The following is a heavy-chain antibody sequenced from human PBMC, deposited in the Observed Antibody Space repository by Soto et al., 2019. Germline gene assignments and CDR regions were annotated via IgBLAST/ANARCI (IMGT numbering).Heavy chain of an antibody. D-gene: IGHD3-10*01. CDR2: IYHSGST. CDR1: GGSISSSNW. J-gene: IGHJ5*02. Sequence: PSETLSLTCAVSGGSISSSNWWSWVRQPPGKGLEWIGEIYHSGSTNYNPSLKSRVTISVDKSKNQFSLKLSSVTAADTAVYYCARVRGSPHINWFDPWGQGTLVTVSS. V-gene: IGHV4-4*02. CDR3: ARVRGSPHINWFDP.